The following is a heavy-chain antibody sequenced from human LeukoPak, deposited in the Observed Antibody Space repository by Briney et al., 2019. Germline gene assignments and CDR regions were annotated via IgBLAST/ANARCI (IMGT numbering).Heavy chain of an antibody. Sequence: QSGGSLRLSCAASGFISSRYGMSWVRQAPGKGLEWVSAISGSGGTTYYADSVKGRFTISRDNSKNTLYLQINSLRAEDTAVYYCAKDHLPGIVVADRDYWGQGTLVTVSS. J-gene: IGHJ4*02. D-gene: IGHD6-19*01. CDR3: AKDHLPGIVVADRDY. CDR2: ISGSGGTT. CDR1: GFISSRYG. V-gene: IGHV3-23*01.